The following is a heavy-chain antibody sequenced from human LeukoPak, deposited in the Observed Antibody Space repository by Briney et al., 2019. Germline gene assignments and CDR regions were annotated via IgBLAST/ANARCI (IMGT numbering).Heavy chain of an antibody. D-gene: IGHD3-9*01. Sequence: AGGCLRLSCAASGFTFSRSAVHWVREAPGKGLESVAVISNDGIKKDHADSVKGRSTISRDNSKNTMYLQMNSLRTDDTAVYYCASVRYFDWLVDNWGPGTLVTVSS. CDR2: ISNDGIKK. J-gene: IGHJ4*02. V-gene: IGHV3-30*03. CDR3: ASVRYFDWLVDN. CDR1: GFTFSRSA.